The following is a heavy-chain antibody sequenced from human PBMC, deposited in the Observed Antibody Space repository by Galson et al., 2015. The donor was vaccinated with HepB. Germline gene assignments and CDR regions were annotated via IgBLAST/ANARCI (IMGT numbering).Heavy chain of an antibody. V-gene: IGHV4-39*07. D-gene: IGHD5-18*01. CDR2: IYYSGST. J-gene: IGHJ4*02. CDR1: GGSISSSSYY. CDR3: ARDRYSYGGFDY. Sequence: SLTCTVSGGSISSSSYYWGWIRQPPGKGLEWIGSIYYSGSTYYNPSLKSRVTISVDTSKNQFSLKLSSVTAADTAVYYCARDRYSYGGFDYWGQGTLVTVSS.